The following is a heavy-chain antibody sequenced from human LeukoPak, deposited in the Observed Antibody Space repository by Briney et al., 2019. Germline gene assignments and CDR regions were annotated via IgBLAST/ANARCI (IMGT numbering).Heavy chain of an antibody. CDR2: VSYTGRT. J-gene: IGHJ3*01. Sequence: PSETLSLTCTVPGGSLSGHYWSWIRQPPRKRLEWIGYVSYTGRTKYNPSLQSRVTISIDTSKSQFSLKLTSVTSADTAVYSCARLLDNDISGDPDTFDVWGQGTTVIVSS. D-gene: IGHD3-22*01. CDR3: ARLLDNDISGDPDTFDV. V-gene: IGHV4-59*11. CDR1: GGSLSGHY.